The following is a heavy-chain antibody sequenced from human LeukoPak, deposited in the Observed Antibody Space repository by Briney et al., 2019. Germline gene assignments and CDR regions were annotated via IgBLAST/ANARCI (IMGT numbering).Heavy chain of an antibody. CDR2: INHSGST. CDR3: ARGREYGDYSGVYYYYGVDV. Sequence: SETLSLTCAVYGGSFSGYYWSWIRQPPGKGLEWIGEINHSGSTNYNPSLKSRVTISVDTSKNQFSLKLSSVTAADTAVYYCARGREYGDYSGVYYYYGVDVWGQGTTVTVSS. J-gene: IGHJ6*02. V-gene: IGHV4-34*01. CDR1: GGSFSGYY. D-gene: IGHD4-17*01.